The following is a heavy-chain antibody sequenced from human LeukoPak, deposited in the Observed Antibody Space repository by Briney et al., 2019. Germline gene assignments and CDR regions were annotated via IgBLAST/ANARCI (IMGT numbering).Heavy chain of an antibody. CDR1: GFTFSSYA. D-gene: IGHD1-26*01. CDR2: ISAGGGST. J-gene: IGHJ4*02. CDR3: AKDLFGGSYYDY. V-gene: IGHV3-23*01. Sequence: GGSLRLSCAASGFTFSSYAMNWVRQAPGKGLGWVSSISAGGGSTYYADSVKGRFTISRDNSRDTLFLQMNSLRAEDTAVYYCAKDLFGGSYYDYWGQGTLVTVSS.